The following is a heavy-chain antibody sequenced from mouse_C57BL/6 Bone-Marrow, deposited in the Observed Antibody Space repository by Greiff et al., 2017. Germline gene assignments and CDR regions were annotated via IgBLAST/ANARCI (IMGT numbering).Heavy chain of an antibody. CDR1: GYAFTSSW. J-gene: IGHJ2*01. CDR2: IYPGDGDT. Sequence: VQLQESGPELVKPGASVKISCKASGYAFTSSWMNWVKQRPGKGLEWIGRIYPGDGDTNYNGKFKGKATLTADKSSSPAYMQLSSLTSEDSAVYFYARRGGSSPFDYWGQGTTLTVSS. D-gene: IGHD1-1*01. V-gene: IGHV1-82*01. CDR3: ARRGGSSPFDY.